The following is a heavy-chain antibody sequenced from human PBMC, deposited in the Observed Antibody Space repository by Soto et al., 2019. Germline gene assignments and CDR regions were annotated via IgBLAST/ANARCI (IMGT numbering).Heavy chain of an antibody. Sequence: QVQVVQSGAEEKKPGASVKVSCKASGYTYISYSMHWVRQAPGQRLEWMGWINVGNGNTKYSQNFQGRVTINQDTSPSTAYMELSSLTSENTAVYYCAREKWGSRSRWHGPWGPGTLGTVSP. CDR2: INVGNGNT. CDR3: AREKWGSRSRWHGP. D-gene: IGHD3-16*01. J-gene: IGHJ5*02. CDR1: GYTYISYS. V-gene: IGHV1-3*05.